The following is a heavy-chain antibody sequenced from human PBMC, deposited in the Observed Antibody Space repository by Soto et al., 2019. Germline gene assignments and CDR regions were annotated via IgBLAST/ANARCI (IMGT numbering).Heavy chain of an antibody. CDR3: ARRRIAVAAPGYRYFDL. CDR2: ISAYNGNT. CDR1: GYTFTSYG. D-gene: IGHD6-19*01. Sequence: ASVKVSCKASGYTFTSYGISWVRQAPGQGLEWMGWISAYNGNTNYAQKLQGRVTMTTDTSTSTAYMELRSLRSDDTAVYYCARRRIAVAAPGYRYFDLWGRGTLVTVSS. V-gene: IGHV1-18*01. J-gene: IGHJ2*01.